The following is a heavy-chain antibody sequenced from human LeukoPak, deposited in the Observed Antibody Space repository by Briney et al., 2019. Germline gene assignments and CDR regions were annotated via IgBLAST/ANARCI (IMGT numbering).Heavy chain of an antibody. CDR3: ARQGGSPDWFDP. V-gene: IGHV4-39*01. D-gene: IGHD1-26*01. J-gene: IGHJ5*02. Sequence: SETLSLTCTVSGGSISSSTYYWGWIRQPPGKGLEWIASIYYTGSTNYNPSLKSRVTISVDTSKNQFSLKLSSVTAADTAVYYCARQGGSPDWFDPWGQGTLVTVSS. CDR2: IYYTGST. CDR1: GGSISSSTYY.